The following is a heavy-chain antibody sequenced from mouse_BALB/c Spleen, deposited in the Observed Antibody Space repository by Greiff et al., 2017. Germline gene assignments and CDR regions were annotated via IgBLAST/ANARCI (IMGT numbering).Heavy chain of an antibody. CDR1: GFTFSSFG. J-gene: IGHJ2*01. CDR2: ISSGSSTI. D-gene: IGHD2-10*02. CDR3: ARYREYGNYFDY. V-gene: IGHV5-17*02. Sequence: EVMLVESGGGLVQPGGSRKLSCAASGFTFSSFGMHWVRQAPEKGLEWVAYISSGSSTIYYADTVKGRFTISRDNPKNTLFLQMTSLRSEDTAMYYCARYREYGNYFDYWGQGTTLTVSS.